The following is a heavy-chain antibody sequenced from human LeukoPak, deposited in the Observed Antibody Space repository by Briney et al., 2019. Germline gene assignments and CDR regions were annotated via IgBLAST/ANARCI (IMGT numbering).Heavy chain of an antibody. CDR3: ARGGWSLDY. V-gene: IGHV4-59*01. CDR1: GGSISSNY. D-gene: IGHD2-15*01. Sequence: PSETLSLTCTVSGGSISSNYWSWIRQPPGKGLESIGYIYYSGNTNYNPSLKSRVTMSVDTSKNQFSLKLSSVTAADTAVYYCARGGWSLDYWGRGTLVTVSS. J-gene: IGHJ4*02. CDR2: IYYSGNT.